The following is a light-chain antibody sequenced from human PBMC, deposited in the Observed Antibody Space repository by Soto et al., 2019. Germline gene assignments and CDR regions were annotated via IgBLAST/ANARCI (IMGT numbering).Light chain of an antibody. J-gene: IGKJ4*01. V-gene: IGKV3-15*01. CDR3: HQYSNWPLT. CDR2: GAS. Sequence: IVLTQSPATLSVSPGETASLSCRASQKIDNNLAWYQQKPGQAPRLLIFGASTRATGVPARFSGSRSGTEFTLTIGSLQSDEFAVFYCHQYSNWPLTFGGGAQVEI. CDR1: QKIDNN.